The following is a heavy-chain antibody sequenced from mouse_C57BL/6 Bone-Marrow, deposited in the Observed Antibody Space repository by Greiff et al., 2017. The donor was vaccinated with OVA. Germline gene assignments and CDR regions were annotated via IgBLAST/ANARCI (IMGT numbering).Heavy chain of an antibody. D-gene: IGHD2-3*01. J-gene: IGHJ1*03. V-gene: IGHV10-1*01. CDR3: VRHDVYWYFDV. Sequence: VQLKQSGGGLVQPKGSLKLSCAASGFSFNTYAMNWVRPAPGKGLEWVARIRSKSNNYATYYADSVKDRFTISRDDSESMLYLQMNNLKTEDTAMYYCVRHDVYWYFDVWGTGTTVTVSS. CDR1: GFSFNTYA. CDR2: IRSKSNNYAT.